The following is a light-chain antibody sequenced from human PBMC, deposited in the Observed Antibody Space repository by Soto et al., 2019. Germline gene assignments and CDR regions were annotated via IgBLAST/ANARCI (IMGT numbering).Light chain of an antibody. Sequence: QSVLTQPPSVSGAPGKRVTISCTGSSSNIGAGYDVHWYQQLPGTAPKLLIYGHINRPSGVPDRFTGSKSGTSASLAITGLQAEDEADYYCQSYDSSLRGYVFGTGTKLTVL. V-gene: IGLV1-40*01. CDR3: QSYDSSLRGYV. J-gene: IGLJ1*01. CDR1: SSNIGAGYD. CDR2: GHI.